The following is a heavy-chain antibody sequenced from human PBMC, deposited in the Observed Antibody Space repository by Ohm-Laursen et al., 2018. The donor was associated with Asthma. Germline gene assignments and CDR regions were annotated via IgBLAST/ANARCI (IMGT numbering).Heavy chain of an antibody. CDR3: ARGSVEGLL. CDR2: LFPDGRRT. V-gene: IGHV3-74*01. D-gene: IGHD5/OR15-5a*01. J-gene: IGHJ4*02. Sequence: SLRLSCAASGFIFSDYFMHWVRQRPGEGLVWISHLFPDGRRTNYADSVRGRFTISRDDAQNTVYLQMHSLRVDDTAVYFCARGSVEGLLWGQGTLVTVSS. CDR1: GFIFSDYF.